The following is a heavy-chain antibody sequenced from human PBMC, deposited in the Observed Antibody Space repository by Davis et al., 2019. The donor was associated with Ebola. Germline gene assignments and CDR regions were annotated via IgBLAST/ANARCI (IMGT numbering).Heavy chain of an antibody. CDR3: ARGGLRLIYFDY. J-gene: IGHJ4*02. V-gene: IGHV4-31*03. Sequence: SETLSLTCTVSGGSISSGGYYWSWIRQHPGKGLEWIGYIYYSGSTYYNPSLKSRVTISVDTSKNQFSLKLSSVTAADTAVYYCARGGLRLIYFDYWGQGTLVIVSS. CDR1: GGSISSGGYY. CDR2: IYYSGST. D-gene: IGHD3-3*01.